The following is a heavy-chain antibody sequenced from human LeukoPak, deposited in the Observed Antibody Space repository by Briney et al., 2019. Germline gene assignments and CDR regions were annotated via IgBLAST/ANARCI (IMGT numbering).Heavy chain of an antibody. CDR3: TRVSYADGGYFDY. V-gene: IGHV3-21*01. CDR1: GFTFSSYY. CDR2: ISRSTNYT. Sequence: GGSLRLSCAASGFTFSSYYMNWVRRAPGKGLEWVSSISRSTNYTYYAASVKGRFTISRDNAKNSLYLQMTSLTAEDTAVYYCTRVSYADGGYFDYWGQGTPVTVSS. J-gene: IGHJ4*02. D-gene: IGHD3-16*01.